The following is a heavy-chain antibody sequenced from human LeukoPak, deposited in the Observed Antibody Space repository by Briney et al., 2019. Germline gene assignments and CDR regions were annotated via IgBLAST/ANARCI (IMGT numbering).Heavy chain of an antibody. J-gene: IGHJ2*01. Sequence: PSETLSLTCTVSGGSISSYYWSWIRQPAGKGLEWLGRIYASGSTNYNPSLKRRVTMSVDTSQNQFFLKVNSVTAADTAVYYCARVTQKLERIAVARTSEWRANRYFDLWGRGTLVTVSS. CDR3: ARVTQKLERIAVARTSEWRANRYFDL. CDR2: IYASGST. CDR1: GGSISSYY. V-gene: IGHV4-4*07. D-gene: IGHD6-19*01.